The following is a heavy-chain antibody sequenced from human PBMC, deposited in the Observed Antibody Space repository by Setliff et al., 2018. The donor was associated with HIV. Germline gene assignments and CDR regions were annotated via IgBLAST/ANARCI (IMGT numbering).Heavy chain of an antibody. V-gene: IGHV1-69*13. CDR3: ARESACSSTSCPKVLDY. CDR2: TIPMFGTA. J-gene: IGHJ4*02. D-gene: IGHD2-2*01. CDR1: GGTFGIYG. Sequence: SVKVSCKASGGTFGIYGISWVRQAPGQGLEWIGGTIPMFGTANYAQKFQGRVTITADESTNTGYMELSGLRFEDTAVYYCARESACSSTSCPKVLDYWGQGTLVTVSS.